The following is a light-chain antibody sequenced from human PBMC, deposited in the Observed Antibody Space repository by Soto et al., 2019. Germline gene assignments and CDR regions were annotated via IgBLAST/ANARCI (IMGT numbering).Light chain of an antibody. CDR3: QQYNNWPRT. CDR1: QSVSSN. V-gene: IGKV3-15*01. Sequence: EIVMTQSPATLSLSPGERATLSCRASQSVSSNLAWYQQKPGQAPRLLIYRASTRATGIPARFSGSGSGTEFTFTISSLQSEDFAVYYCQQYNNWPRTFGQGTKVEIK. CDR2: RAS. J-gene: IGKJ1*01.